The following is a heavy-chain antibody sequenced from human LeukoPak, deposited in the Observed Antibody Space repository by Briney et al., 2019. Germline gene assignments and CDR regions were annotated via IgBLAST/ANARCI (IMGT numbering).Heavy chain of an antibody. CDR3: AKDMGDRDYYGMDV. CDR1: GFTFSSYA. CDR2: ISYDGSNK. Sequence: PGRSLRLSCAASGFTFSSYAMHWVRQAPGKGLEWVAVISYDGSNKYYADSVKGRFTISRDNAKNSLYLQMNSLRAEDTALYYCAKDMGDRDYYGMDVWGQGTTVTVSS. D-gene: IGHD1-26*01. J-gene: IGHJ6*02. V-gene: IGHV3-30-3*01.